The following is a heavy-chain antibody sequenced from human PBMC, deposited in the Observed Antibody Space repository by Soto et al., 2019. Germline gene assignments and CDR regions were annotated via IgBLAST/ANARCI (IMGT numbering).Heavy chain of an antibody. CDR3: AARPAEYSYGYSDY. D-gene: IGHD5-18*01. CDR2: IIPISGTA. Sequence: QVQLVQSGAEVKKPGSSVKVSCKASGGTLTSYAISWVRQAPGQGPEWMGGIIPISGTAHYAQKFQGRVTITADEPTRTAHMELSSLRFDDTAVYYCAARPAEYSYGYSDYWGQGILVSVSS. J-gene: IGHJ4*02. CDR1: GGTLTSYA. V-gene: IGHV1-69*01.